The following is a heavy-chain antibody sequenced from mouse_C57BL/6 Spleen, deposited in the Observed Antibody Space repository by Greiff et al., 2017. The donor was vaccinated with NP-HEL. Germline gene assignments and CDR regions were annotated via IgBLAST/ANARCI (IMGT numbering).Heavy chain of an antibody. CDR2: ISDGGSYT. CDR1: GFTFSSYA. Sequence: EVQRVESGGGLVKPGGSLKLSCAASGFTFSSYAMSWVRQTPEKRLEWVATISDGGSYTYYPDNVKGRFTISRDNAKNNLYLQMSHLKSEDTAMYYCARAPITTVVAGFAYWGQGTLVTVSA. D-gene: IGHD1-1*01. J-gene: IGHJ3*01. CDR3: ARAPITTVVAGFAY. V-gene: IGHV5-4*01.